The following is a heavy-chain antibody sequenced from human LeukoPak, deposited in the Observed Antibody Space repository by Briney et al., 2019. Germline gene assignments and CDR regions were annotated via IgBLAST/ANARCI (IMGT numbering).Heavy chain of an antibody. J-gene: IGHJ4*02. D-gene: IGHD5-24*01. V-gene: IGHV4-30-2*01. CDR2: IYHSGST. CDR1: GYSISSGGYY. CDR3: VRGNAIFDY. Sequence: PSETLSLTCTVSGYSISSGGYYWSWIRQPPGKGLEWIGYIYHSGSTYYNPSLKSRVTISVDRSKNQFSLKLSSVTAADTAVYYCVRGNAIFDYWGQGTLVTVSS.